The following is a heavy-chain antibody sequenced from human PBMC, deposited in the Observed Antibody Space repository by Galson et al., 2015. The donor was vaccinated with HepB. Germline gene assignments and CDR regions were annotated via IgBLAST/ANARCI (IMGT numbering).Heavy chain of an antibody. CDR3: ATIGAVTTSFYAFDI. Sequence: CKASGYTFTGYYMHWVRQAPGQGLEWMGWINPNSGGTNYAQKFQGRVTMTRDTSISTAYMELSRLRSDDTAVYYCATIGAVTTSFYAFDIWGQGTMVTVSS. CDR1: GYTFTGYY. V-gene: IGHV1-2*02. D-gene: IGHD4-17*01. CDR2: INPNSGGT. J-gene: IGHJ3*02.